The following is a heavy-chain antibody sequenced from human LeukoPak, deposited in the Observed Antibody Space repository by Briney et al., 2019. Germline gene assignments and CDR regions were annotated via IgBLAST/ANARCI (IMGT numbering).Heavy chain of an antibody. D-gene: IGHD5-18*01. Sequence: SGPTLVNPTQTLTLTCTLSGFSLNTSGVSVVWIRQPPGKALEWLALIYWNDDKRYSPSLKSRLNISKDTSKSQVVLTVTNMDPVDTATYYCAHRRGYSFGFIDYWGQGALVTVSS. J-gene: IGHJ4*02. CDR2: IYWNDDK. CDR1: GFSLNTSGVS. V-gene: IGHV2-5*01. CDR3: AHRRGYSFGFIDY.